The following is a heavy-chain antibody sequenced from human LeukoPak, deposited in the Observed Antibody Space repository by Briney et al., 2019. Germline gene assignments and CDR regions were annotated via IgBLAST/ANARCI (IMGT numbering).Heavy chain of an antibody. CDR2: IYHSGST. Sequence: PSETLSLTCAVSGGSISSSNWWSWVRQPPGKGLEWIGEIYHSGSTNYNPSLKSRVTISVDKSKNQFSLKLSSVTAADTAVYYCARAYCGGDCYPYYYYYMDVWGKGTTVTVSS. CDR1: GGSISSSNW. CDR3: ARAYCGGDCYPYYYYYMDV. J-gene: IGHJ6*03. D-gene: IGHD2-21*01. V-gene: IGHV4-4*02.